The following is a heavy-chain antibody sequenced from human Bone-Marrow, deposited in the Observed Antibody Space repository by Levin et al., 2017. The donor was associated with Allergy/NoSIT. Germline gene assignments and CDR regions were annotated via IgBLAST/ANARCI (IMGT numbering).Heavy chain of an antibody. CDR2: VDPSDSDT. J-gene: IGHJ3*02. CDR1: GYTSGTYY. CDR3: ARHGKTSLRFDAFDI. V-gene: IGHV5-10-1*04. Sequence: GGSLRLSCQASGYTSGTYYISWVRQMPGKGLEWMGRVDPSDSDTRYSPSFQGQVTISADKSISTAYLQWSSLKASDTAIYYCARHGKTSLRFDAFDIWGQGTMVTVSS.